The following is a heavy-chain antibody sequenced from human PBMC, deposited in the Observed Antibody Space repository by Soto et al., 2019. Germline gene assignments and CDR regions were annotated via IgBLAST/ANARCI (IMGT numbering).Heavy chain of an antibody. CDR3: ATALRMGWFDP. D-gene: IGHD2-8*01. Sequence: QVQLVQSGAEVKKPGASVKVSCKASGYTFTSYYMHWVRQAPGQGLEWMGIINPSGGSTSYAQKFQGRVTMTRDTATSTVYMELSSLSSEDTAVYYCATALRMGWFDPWGQGTLVTVSS. J-gene: IGHJ5*02. V-gene: IGHV1-46*01. CDR2: INPSGGST. CDR1: GYTFTSYY.